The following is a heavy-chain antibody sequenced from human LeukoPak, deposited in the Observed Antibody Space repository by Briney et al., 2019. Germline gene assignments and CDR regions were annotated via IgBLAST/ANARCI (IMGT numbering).Heavy chain of an antibody. Sequence: GGSLRLSCAASGFTFSSYGMHWVRQAPGKGLEWVAVISYDGSNKYYADSVKGRFTISRDNSKNTLYLQMNSLRAEDTAVYYCAKVNSVVAASSFDYWGQGTLVTVSS. CDR1: GFTFSSYG. J-gene: IGHJ4*02. V-gene: IGHV3-30*18. D-gene: IGHD2-15*01. CDR3: AKVNSVVAASSFDY. CDR2: ISYDGSNK.